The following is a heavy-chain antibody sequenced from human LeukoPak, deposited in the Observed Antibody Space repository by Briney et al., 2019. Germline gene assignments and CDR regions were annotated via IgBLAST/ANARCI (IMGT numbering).Heavy chain of an antibody. Sequence: GGPRNSSGAASGLPLGGYARPWVRQAPARGLEWVAVISYDGSNKYYADSVKGRFTISRDNSKNTLYLQMNSLRAEDTAVYYCARDRPYQPFDYWGQGTLVTVSS. D-gene: IGHD2-2*01. CDR3: ARDRPYQPFDY. CDR1: GLPLGGYA. CDR2: ISYDGSNK. J-gene: IGHJ4*02. V-gene: IGHV3-30-3*01.